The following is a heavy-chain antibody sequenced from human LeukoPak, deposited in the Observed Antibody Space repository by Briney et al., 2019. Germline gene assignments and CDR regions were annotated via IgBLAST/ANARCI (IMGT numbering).Heavy chain of an antibody. J-gene: IGHJ3*02. V-gene: IGHV4-59*01. CDR3: ARDRYFDWFHVFDI. Sequence: PSETLSLTCTVSGGSISSYYWSWIRQPPGKGLEWIGYIYYSGSTNYNPSLKSRVTISVDTSKDQFSLKLSSVTAADTAVYYCARDRYFDWFHVFDIWGQGTMVTVSS. CDR1: GGSISSYY. D-gene: IGHD3-9*01. CDR2: IYYSGST.